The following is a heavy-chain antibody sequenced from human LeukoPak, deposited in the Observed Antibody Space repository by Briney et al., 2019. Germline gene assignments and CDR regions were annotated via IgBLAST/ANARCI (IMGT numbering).Heavy chain of an antibody. CDR1: GGSISSSNW. V-gene: IGHV4-4*02. Sequence: SGTRSLTCAVSGGSISSSNWWSWVRQPPGKGLEWIGEIYHSGSTNYNPSLKSRVTISVDTSKNQFSLKLSSVTAADTAVYYCARDQGVGAESVWGQGTLVTVSS. D-gene: IGHD1-26*01. CDR2: IYHSGST. J-gene: IGHJ4*02. CDR3: ARDQGVGAESV.